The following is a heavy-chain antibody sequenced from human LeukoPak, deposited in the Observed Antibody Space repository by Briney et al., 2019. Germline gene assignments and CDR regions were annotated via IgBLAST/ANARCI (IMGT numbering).Heavy chain of an antibody. CDR2: IYTSGST. CDR1: GDSLNSYC. Sequence: SETLSLTCSVSGDSLNSYCWSWIRQPAGKGLEWIGRIYTSGSTNYNPSLKRRVTLSVDPSKNQFSLKLSSVTAADTAVYYCARGETHDFWSGYSYYFDYWGQGTLVSVSS. J-gene: IGHJ4*02. CDR3: ARGETHDFWSGYSYYFDY. V-gene: IGHV4-4*07. D-gene: IGHD3-3*01.